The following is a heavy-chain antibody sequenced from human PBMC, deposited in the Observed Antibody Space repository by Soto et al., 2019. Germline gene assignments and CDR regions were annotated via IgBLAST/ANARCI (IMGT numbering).Heavy chain of an antibody. D-gene: IGHD2-15*01. Sequence: GGSLRLSCAASGFTFSNFGMHWVRQAPGKGLEWVAAISSDGGDKYYSHSVKDRFTISRGNSKNTLFLQMNSLRVEDTAVYYCVKGSEVARQELDHWGQGILVTVSS. V-gene: IGHV3-30*18. CDR2: ISSDGGDK. CDR1: GFTFSNFG. CDR3: VKGSEVARQELDH. J-gene: IGHJ4*02.